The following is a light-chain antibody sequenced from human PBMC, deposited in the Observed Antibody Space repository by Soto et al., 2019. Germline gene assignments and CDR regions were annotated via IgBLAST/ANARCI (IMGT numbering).Light chain of an antibody. Sequence: QPVLTQPPSASGTPGQRVTISCSGSSSNIGSNYVYWYQQFPGTAPKLLIYRNNQRPSGVPDRFSGSKSGTSASLAISGLQSEDEADYYCAAWDDSLNGVVFGGGTKLTVL. J-gene: IGLJ2*01. CDR2: RNN. V-gene: IGLV1-47*01. CDR1: SSNIGSNY. CDR3: AAWDDSLNGVV.